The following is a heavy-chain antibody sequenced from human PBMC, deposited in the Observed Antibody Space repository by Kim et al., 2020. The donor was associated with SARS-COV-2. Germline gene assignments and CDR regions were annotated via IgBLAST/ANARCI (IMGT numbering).Heavy chain of an antibody. D-gene: IGHD3-10*01. CDR3: ARDLKDYGSGSYYYYYYGMDV. CDR1: GGSISSSNW. Sequence: SETLSLTCAVSGGSISSSNWWSWVRQPPGKGLEWIGEIYHSGSTNYNPSLKSRVTISVDKSKNQFSLKLSSVTAADTAVYYCARDLKDYGSGSYYYYYYGMDVWGQGTTVTVSS. J-gene: IGHJ6*02. CDR2: IYHSGST. V-gene: IGHV4-4*02.